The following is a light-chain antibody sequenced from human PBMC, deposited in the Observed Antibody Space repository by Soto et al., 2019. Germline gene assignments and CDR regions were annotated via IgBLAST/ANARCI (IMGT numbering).Light chain of an antibody. V-gene: IGKV3-11*01. CDR2: DAS. Sequence: EIVLTQSPATLSLSPGERATLSCRASKSVSSYLAWYQQKPGQAPRLLIYDASNRATGIPARFSGSGSGTYFNLTICSLEPEDCAVYYCQQRSNWPLTFGGGTKGEIK. CDR3: QQRSNWPLT. J-gene: IGKJ4*01. CDR1: KSVSSY.